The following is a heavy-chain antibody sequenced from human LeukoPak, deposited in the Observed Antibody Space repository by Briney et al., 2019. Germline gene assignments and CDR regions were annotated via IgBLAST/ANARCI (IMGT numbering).Heavy chain of an antibody. Sequence: SETLSLTCTVSGGSISSYYWSWIRQPPGKGLEWIGYIYYSGSTNYNPSLKSRVSISVDTSKNQFSLKLSSVTAADTAVYYCARGHLAAGFDCWGQGTLVTVSS. CDR3: ARGHLAAGFDC. CDR2: IYYSGST. J-gene: IGHJ4*02. D-gene: IGHD6-13*01. V-gene: IGHV4-59*01. CDR1: GGSISSYY.